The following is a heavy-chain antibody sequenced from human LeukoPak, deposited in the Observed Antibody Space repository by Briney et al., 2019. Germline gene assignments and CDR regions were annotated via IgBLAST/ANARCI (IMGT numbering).Heavy chain of an antibody. CDR2: ISSSSSYI. CDR3: AREAVTTGFDY. V-gene: IGHV3-21*01. CDR1: GFTFSSYS. D-gene: IGHD4-17*01. Sequence: GGSLRLSCAASGFTFSSYSMNWVRQAPGKGLEWVSSISSSSSYIYYADSVKGRFTISRDNAKNSLYLQTNSLRAEDTAVYYCAREAVTTGFDYWGQGTLVAVSS. J-gene: IGHJ4*02.